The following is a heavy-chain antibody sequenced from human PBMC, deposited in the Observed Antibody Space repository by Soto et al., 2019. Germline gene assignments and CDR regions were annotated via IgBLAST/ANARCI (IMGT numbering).Heavy chain of an antibody. CDR3: ARGHSTDCSNGVCSFFYNHEMDV. CDR1: GYSFTDYH. V-gene: IGHV1-2*04. Sequence: GYSFTDYHIHWVRQTPGQGLEWLGRINPKSGGTSTAQKFQGWVTMTRDRSISTVYMELTRLRSDDTAVYFCARGHSTDCSNGVCSFFYNHEMDVWGQGTTVTVSS. J-gene: IGHJ6*02. CDR2: INPKSGGT. D-gene: IGHD2-8*01.